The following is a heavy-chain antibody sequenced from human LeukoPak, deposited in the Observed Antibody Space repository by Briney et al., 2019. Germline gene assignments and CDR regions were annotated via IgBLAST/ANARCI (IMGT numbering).Heavy chain of an antibody. V-gene: IGHV3-30-3*01. CDR1: GFTFSSYA. CDR2: ISYDGSNK. J-gene: IGHJ4*02. D-gene: IGHD2-2*01. Sequence: GGSLRLSCAASGFTFSSYAMHWVRQAPGKGLEWVAVISYDGSNKYYADSVKGRFTIFRDNSKNTLYLQMNSLRAEDTAVYYCAREDQGFDYWGQGTLVTVSS. CDR3: AREDQGFDY.